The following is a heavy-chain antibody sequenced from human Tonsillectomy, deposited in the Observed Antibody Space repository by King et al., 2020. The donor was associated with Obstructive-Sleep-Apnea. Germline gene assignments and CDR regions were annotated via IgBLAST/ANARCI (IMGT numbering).Heavy chain of an antibody. CDR1: GFTFSSYW. V-gene: IGHV3-74*01. J-gene: IGHJ4*02. Sequence: VQLVESGGGLVQPGGSLRLSCEASGFTFSSYWMHWVRQAPGKGLVWVSRINSDGSSTSYADSVKGRFTISRGNAKNTLYLQMNSLRAEDTAVYYCARDFYGSAAGRNAFFGYWGQGTLVTVSS. CDR2: INSDGSST. CDR3: ARDFYGSAAGRNAFFGY. D-gene: IGHD6-13*01.